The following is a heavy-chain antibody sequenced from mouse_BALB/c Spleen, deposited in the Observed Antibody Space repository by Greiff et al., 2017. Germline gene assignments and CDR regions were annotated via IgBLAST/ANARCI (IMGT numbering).Heavy chain of an antibody. V-gene: IGHV1-4*01. CDR2: INPSSGYT. D-gene: IGHD2-12*01. J-gene: IGHJ1*01. CDR1: GYTFTSYT. CDR3: ARLRPWDFDV. Sequence: VQLQQSGAELARPGASVKMSCKASGYTFTSYTMHWVKQRPGQGLEWIGCINPSSGYTNYNQKFKDKATLTADKSSSTAYMQLSSLTSEDSAVYYCARLRPWDFDVWGAGTTVTVSS.